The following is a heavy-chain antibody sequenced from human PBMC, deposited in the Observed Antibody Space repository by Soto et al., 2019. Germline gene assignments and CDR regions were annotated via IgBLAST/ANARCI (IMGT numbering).Heavy chain of an antibody. J-gene: IGHJ3*02. CDR2: ISYDGSNK. CDR1: GFTFSSYA. V-gene: IGHV3-30-3*01. CDR3: ARRASDDAFDI. Sequence: QVQLVESGGGVVQPGRSLRLSCAASGFTFSSYAMHWVRQAPGKGLEWVAVISYDGSNKYYADSVKGRFTISRDNSKNTLYLQMNSLRAEDTAVYYCARRASDDAFDIWGQGTMVTVSS.